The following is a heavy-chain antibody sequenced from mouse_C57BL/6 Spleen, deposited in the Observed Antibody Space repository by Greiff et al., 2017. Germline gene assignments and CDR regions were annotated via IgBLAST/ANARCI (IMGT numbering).Heavy chain of an antibody. V-gene: IGHV14-1*01. Sequence: EVKLVASGAELVRPGASVKLSCTASGFNIKDYYMHRVKQRPEQGLEWIGRIDPEDGDTEYAPKFQGKATMTADTSSNTAYLQLSSLTSEDTAVYYCTTWGSSYAMDYWGQGTSVTVSS. J-gene: IGHJ4*01. CDR3: TTWGSSYAMDY. CDR2: IDPEDGDT. CDR1: GFNIKDYY. D-gene: IGHD1-1*01.